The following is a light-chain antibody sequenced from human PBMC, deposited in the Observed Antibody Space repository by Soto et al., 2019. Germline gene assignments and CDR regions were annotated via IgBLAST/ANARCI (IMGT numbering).Light chain of an antibody. V-gene: IGLV2-11*01. Sequence: QSALTQPRSVSGSPGQSVTISCTGTSSDVGGYNYVSWYQQHPGKAPKLMIYDVSKRPSGVPDRFSGSKSGNTASLTFSGLQAEDEADYYCCSYAGSYTFPFGTGTKLTVL. CDR3: CSYAGSYTFP. CDR1: SSDVGGYNY. CDR2: DVS. J-gene: IGLJ1*01.